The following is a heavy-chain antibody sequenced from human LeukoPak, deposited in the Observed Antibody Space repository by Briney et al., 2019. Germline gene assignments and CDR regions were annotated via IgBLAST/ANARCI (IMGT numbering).Heavy chain of an antibody. Sequence: SETLSLTCTVSGGSISTYYWSWIRQPPGKGLEWIGYIYYTGSTSYNPSLKSRVTMSLDASKNQFSLKLSSVSAADTAVYYCARANDFWSGKYYFDYWGQGILVTVSS. D-gene: IGHD3-3*01. J-gene: IGHJ4*02. V-gene: IGHV4-59*12. CDR2: IYYTGST. CDR1: GGSISTYY. CDR3: ARANDFWSGKYYFDY.